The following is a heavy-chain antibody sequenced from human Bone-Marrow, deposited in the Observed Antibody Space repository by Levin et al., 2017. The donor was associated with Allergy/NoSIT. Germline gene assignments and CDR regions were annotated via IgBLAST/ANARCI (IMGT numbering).Heavy chain of an antibody. D-gene: IGHD3-22*01. CDR1: GFTFSDYP. CDR2: ILYDASDE. Sequence: GGSLRLSCAASGFTFSDYPMHWVRQAPGKGLEWVALILYDASDEYYADYVEGRFTISRDNSKNTLHLQMNSLRAEDTAVYYCVRDLDGSGDFDYWGQGTLVTVSS. V-gene: IGHV3-30-3*01. CDR3: VRDLDGSGDFDY. J-gene: IGHJ4*02.